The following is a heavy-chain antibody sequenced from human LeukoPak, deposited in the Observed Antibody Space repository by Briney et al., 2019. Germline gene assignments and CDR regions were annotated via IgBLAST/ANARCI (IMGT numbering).Heavy chain of an antibody. CDR3: ARPTGYSSSWSPSVYYFDY. D-gene: IGHD6-13*01. J-gene: IGHJ4*02. V-gene: IGHV3-7*01. Sequence: GGSLRLSCAASGFTFSSYWMSWVRQAPGKGLEWVANIKQDGSEKYYVDSVKGRFTISRDNAKNSLYLQMNSLGAEDTAVYYCARPTGYSSSWSPSVYYFDYWGQGTLVTVSS. CDR2: IKQDGSEK. CDR1: GFTFSSYW.